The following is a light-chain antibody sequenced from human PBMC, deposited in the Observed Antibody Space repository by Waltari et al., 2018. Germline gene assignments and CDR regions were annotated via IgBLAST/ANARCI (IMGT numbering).Light chain of an antibody. J-gene: IGKJ2*01. Sequence: DIQMTQSPSSLSASVGDRVTITCRASQSISSYLNWYQQKPGKAPKLLIYAASSLQIGVPSRFSGSGSGTDFTRTISSLQPEDFATYYCQQSYSTVKTFGQGTKLEIK. CDR1: QSISSY. CDR2: AAS. V-gene: IGKV1-39*01. CDR3: QQSYSTVKT.